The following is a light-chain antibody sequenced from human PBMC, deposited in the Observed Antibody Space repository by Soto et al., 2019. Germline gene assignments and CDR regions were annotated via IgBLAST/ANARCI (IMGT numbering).Light chain of an antibody. J-gene: IGLJ2*01. CDR1: SSDIGGYNY. Sequence: QSALTQPASVSGSPGQSITISCTGTSSDIGGYNYVYWYQHNPGKAPKLMIFDVSARPSGVPDRFSGSKSANTASLTISGLQAEDEADYYCCSYAGTYTPLFGGGTKLTVL. V-gene: IGLV2-11*01. CDR2: DVS. CDR3: CSYAGTYTPL.